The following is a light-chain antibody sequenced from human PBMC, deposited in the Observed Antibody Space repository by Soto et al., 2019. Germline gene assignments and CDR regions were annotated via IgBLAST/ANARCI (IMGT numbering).Light chain of an antibody. CDR1: KLGDKY. V-gene: IGLV3-1*01. J-gene: IGLJ2*01. CDR3: QSWDSSTVV. Sequence: SYELTQPPSVSVSPGQTASITCSGAKLGDKYACWYQQKPGQSPVLVIYQDSKRPSGIPERFSGSNSGNTATLTISGNQAMDAAYYYCQSWDSSTVVFGGGTKLTVL. CDR2: QDS.